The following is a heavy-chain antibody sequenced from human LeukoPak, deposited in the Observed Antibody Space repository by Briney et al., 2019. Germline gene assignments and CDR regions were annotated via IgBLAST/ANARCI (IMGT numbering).Heavy chain of an antibody. Sequence: SETLSLTCTVSGDSFSSVTDYWAWIRQPPGKGLEWIASGDYSGGTYYNPSLESRVAISADMSKNQFSLKLTSVTGADTTVYYCAGERGEEYSSGWYKRNYFDNWGQGIRVTVSS. CDR2: GDYSGGT. CDR3: AGERGEEYSSGWYKRNYFDN. J-gene: IGHJ4*02. V-gene: IGHV4-39*07. D-gene: IGHD6-19*01. CDR1: GDSFSSVTDY.